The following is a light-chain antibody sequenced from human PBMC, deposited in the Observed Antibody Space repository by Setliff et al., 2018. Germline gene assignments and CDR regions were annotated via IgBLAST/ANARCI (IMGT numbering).Light chain of an antibody. CDR2: DVT. Sequence: QSALTQPASVSGYPGQSITFSCTGSSSDVGGYDYVSWYQQHPGKAPKLLIYDVTNRPSGVSNRFSGSKSGNTASLTISGLQAEDEAEYFCSSYTVGSTLTVFGTGTKGTV. CDR1: SSDVGGYDY. CDR3: SSYTVGSTLTV. J-gene: IGLJ1*01. V-gene: IGLV2-14*03.